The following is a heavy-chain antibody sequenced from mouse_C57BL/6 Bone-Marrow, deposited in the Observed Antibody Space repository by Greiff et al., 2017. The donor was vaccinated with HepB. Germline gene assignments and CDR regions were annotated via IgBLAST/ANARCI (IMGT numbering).Heavy chain of an antibody. Sequence: EVHLVESGGGLVKPGGSLKLSCAASGFTFSSYGMSWVRQTPDKRLEWVATISSGGSYTYYPDSVKGRFTISRDNAKNTLYLQMSSLKSEDTAMYYCARHYYGSRPDYWGQGTTLTVAS. V-gene: IGHV5-6*01. CDR3: ARHYYGSRPDY. CDR2: ISSGGSYT. J-gene: IGHJ2*01. D-gene: IGHD1-1*01. CDR1: GFTFSSYG.